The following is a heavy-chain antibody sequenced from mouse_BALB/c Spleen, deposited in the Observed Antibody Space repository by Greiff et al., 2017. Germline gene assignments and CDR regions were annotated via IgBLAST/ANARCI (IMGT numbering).Heavy chain of an antibody. Sequence: EVKLVESGGGLVKPGGSLKLSCAASGFTFSSYAMSWVRQTPEKRLEWVASIRSGGSTYYPDSVKGRFTISRDNARNILYLQMSSLRSEDTAMYYCARAGGSGASWFAYWGQGTLVTVSA. V-gene: IGHV5-6-5*01. CDR3: ARAGGSGASWFAY. CDR1: GFTFSSYA. J-gene: IGHJ3*01. CDR2: IRSGGST.